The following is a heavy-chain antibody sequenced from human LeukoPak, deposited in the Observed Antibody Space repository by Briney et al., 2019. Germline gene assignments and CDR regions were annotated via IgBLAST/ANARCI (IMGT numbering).Heavy chain of an antibody. CDR1: GYTFTRYH. J-gene: IGHJ3*02. CDR3: ARDQAVAGTTDAFDI. Sequence: GASVKVSCKASGYTFTRYHMHWVRQAPGQGLEWMGIINPSGGSTRYAQKFQGRLTMTRDTSTSTVYMELSSLRSEDTAVYYCARDQAVAGTTDAFDIWGQGTMVTVSS. D-gene: IGHD6-19*01. V-gene: IGHV1-46*01. CDR2: INPSGGST.